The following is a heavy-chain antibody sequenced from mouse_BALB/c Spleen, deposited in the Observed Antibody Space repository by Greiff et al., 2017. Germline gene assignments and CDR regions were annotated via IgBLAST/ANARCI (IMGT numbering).Heavy chain of an antibody. V-gene: IGHV8-11*01. J-gene: IGHJ4*01. CDR2: IWWNDDK. Sequence: ESGPGILQPSQTLSLTCSFSGFSLSTSGMSVGWIRQPSGKGLEWLAHIWWNDDKYYNPALKSRLTISKDTSNNQVFLKIASVVTADTATYYCARIDGGAMDYWGQGTSVTVSS. CDR3: ARIDGGAMDY. CDR1: GFSLSTSGMS.